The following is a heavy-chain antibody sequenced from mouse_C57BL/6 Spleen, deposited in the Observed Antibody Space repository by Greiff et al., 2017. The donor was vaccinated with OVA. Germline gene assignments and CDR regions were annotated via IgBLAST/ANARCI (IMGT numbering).Heavy chain of an antibody. CDR3: AREDDYGFMDY. D-gene: IGHD2-4*01. CDR1: GYTFTSYT. CDR2: INPSSGYT. Sequence: QVQLQQSGAELARPGASVKMSCKASGYTFTSYTMHWVKQRPGQGLEWIGYINPSSGYTKYNQKFKDKATLTADKSSSTAYMQLSSLTSEDSAVYYCAREDDYGFMDYWGQGTSVTVSS. V-gene: IGHV1-4*01. J-gene: IGHJ4*01.